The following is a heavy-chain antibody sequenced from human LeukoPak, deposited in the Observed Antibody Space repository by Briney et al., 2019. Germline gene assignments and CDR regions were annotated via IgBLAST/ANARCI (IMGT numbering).Heavy chain of an antibody. CDR1: GFTFSSYA. CDR2: ISSNGGST. J-gene: IGHJ4*02. Sequence: GGSLRLSCAASGFTFSSYAMHWVRQAPGKGLEYVSAISSNGGSTYYANSVKGRFTISRDNSKNTLYLQMGSLRAEDMAVYYCARDQRGGQYDYWGQGTLVTVSS. V-gene: IGHV3-64*01. CDR3: ARDQRGGQYDY. D-gene: IGHD3-10*01.